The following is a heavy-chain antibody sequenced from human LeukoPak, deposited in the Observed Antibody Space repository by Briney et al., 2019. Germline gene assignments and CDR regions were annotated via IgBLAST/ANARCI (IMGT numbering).Heavy chain of an antibody. CDR1: GGSFSGYY. J-gene: IGHJ4*02. V-gene: IGHV4-34*01. D-gene: IGHD6-19*01. CDR3: AIAVAGGFDY. CDR2: INHSGST. Sequence: SETLSLTCAVYGGSFSGYYWSWIRQPPGKGLEWIGEINHSGSTNYNPSLKSRVTISVDTSKNQFSLKLSSVTAADTAVYYCAIAVAGGFDYWGQGTLVTVSS.